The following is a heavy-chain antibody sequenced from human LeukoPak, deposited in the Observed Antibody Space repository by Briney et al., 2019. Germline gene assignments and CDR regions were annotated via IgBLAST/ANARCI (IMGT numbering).Heavy chain of an antibody. CDR3: IRYGYNILEYSQH. J-gene: IGHJ1*01. Sequence: GGSLRLSCAASGFIFINAWMNWVCQTPGEGLGWGDHIRSKTDGGATDYAAPGKGRFTISRDDSKNTVCLQINSLKSEDTAVYYCIRYGYNILEYSQHWGQGTLVTVSS. CDR1: GFIFINAW. V-gene: IGHV3-15*07. D-gene: IGHD5-24*01. CDR2: IRSKTDGGAT.